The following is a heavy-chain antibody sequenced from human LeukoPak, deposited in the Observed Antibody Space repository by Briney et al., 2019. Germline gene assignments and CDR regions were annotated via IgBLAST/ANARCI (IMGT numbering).Heavy chain of an antibody. D-gene: IGHD5-24*01. CDR2: INPNSGGT. CDR3: ARLRSGESLKRWLQSTPSGSFDY. Sequence: ASVKVSCKASGYTFTGYYMHWVRQAPGQGLEWMGWINPNSGGTNYAQKFQGRVTMTRDTSISTAYMELSRLRSDDTAVYYCARLRSGESLKRWLQSTPSGSFDYWGQGTLVTVSS. V-gene: IGHV1-2*02. J-gene: IGHJ4*02. CDR1: GYTFTGYY.